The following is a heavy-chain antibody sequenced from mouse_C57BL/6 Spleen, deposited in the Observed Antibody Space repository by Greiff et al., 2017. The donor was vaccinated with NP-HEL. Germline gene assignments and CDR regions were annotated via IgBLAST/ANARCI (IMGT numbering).Heavy chain of an antibody. CDR3: TPYDGYYSWFAY. CDR1: GYTFTSYW. CDR2: IYPGNSDT. J-gene: IGHJ3*01. D-gene: IGHD2-3*01. V-gene: IGHV1-5*01. Sequence: EVKLMESGTVLARPGASVKMSCKTSGYTFTSYWMHWVKQRPGQGLEWIGAIYPGNSDTSYNQKFKGKAKLTAVTSASTAYMELSSLTNEDSAVYYCTPYDGYYSWFAYWGQGTLVTVSA.